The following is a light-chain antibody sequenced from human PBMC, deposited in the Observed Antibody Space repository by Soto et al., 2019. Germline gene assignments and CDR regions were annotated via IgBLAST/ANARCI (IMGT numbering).Light chain of an antibody. Sequence: QSVLTQPASVSGSPGQSITISCTGTGSDVGGYDYVSWYQHHPGKAPKVMIYEVTNRPSGVSNRSSGSKSGNTASLTISGILAEEEADYYRGSYTSSSTYVFGTGTKVTV. CDR2: EVT. V-gene: IGLV2-14*01. J-gene: IGLJ1*01. CDR3: GSYTSSSTYV. CDR1: GSDVGGYDY.